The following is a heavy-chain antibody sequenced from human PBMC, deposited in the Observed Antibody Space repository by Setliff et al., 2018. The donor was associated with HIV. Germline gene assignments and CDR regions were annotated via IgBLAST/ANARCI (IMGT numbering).Heavy chain of an antibody. D-gene: IGHD5-18*01. CDR1: GFTFSFYG. CDR2: IAWDGGFT. V-gene: IGHV3-43D*03. CDR3: ARGGRRGFSFGHMLDY. Sequence: PGGSLRLSCAASGFTFSFYGMHWVRQAPGKGLEWVALIAWDGGFTKYADSVKDRFTMSSDNSKNSLSLQMNSLRPEDTAVYYCARGGRRGFSFGHMLDYWGPGTLVTVSS. J-gene: IGHJ4*02.